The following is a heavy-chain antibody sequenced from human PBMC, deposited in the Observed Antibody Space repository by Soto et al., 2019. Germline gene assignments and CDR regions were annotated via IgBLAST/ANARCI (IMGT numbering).Heavy chain of an antibody. CDR1: GYSFTSYW. Sequence: GESLKISCKGSGYSFTSYWIGWVLQIPGKGLEWMGIIYPGDSDTRYSPSFQGQVTISADKSISTAYLQWSSLKASDTAMYYCSNLVLDSSSWYFDYWGQGTLVTVSS. J-gene: IGHJ4*02. V-gene: IGHV5-51*01. CDR3: SNLVLDSSSWYFDY. CDR2: IYPGDSDT. D-gene: IGHD6-13*01.